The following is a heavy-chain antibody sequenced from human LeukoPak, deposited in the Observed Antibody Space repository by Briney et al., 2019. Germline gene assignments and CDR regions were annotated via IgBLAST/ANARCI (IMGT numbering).Heavy chain of an antibody. CDR1: GFTFSSFW. Sequence: PGGSLRLSCAASGFTFSSFWMSWVRQAPGKGLEWVANIKQDGSEKYYVDSVKGRFTISRDNAKNSLYLQMNSRRAEDTAVYYCTRPSTVTTQYSWGQGTLVTVSS. J-gene: IGHJ4*02. D-gene: IGHD4-17*01. CDR3: TRPSTVTTQYS. V-gene: IGHV3-7*01. CDR2: IKQDGSEK.